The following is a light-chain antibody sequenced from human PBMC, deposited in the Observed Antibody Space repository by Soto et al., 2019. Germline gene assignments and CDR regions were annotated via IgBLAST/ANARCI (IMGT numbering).Light chain of an antibody. CDR3: SSYTSDSSYV. J-gene: IGLJ1*01. V-gene: IGLV2-14*01. Sequence: QSVLTQRGSVSGSPGQSITISCTGSSGDVGLYDYVSWYQQHPGKAPQLMIYAVSNRPSGVSNRYSASKSGNTASLFVSGLQAEDEADYYCSSYTSDSSYVFGSGTKFTVL. CDR1: SGDVGLYDY. CDR2: AVS.